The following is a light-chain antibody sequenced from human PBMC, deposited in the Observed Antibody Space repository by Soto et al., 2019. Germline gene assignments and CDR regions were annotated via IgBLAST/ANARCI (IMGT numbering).Light chain of an antibody. V-gene: IGKV3-20*01. Sequence: ENVLTQSPGTVSLSPGERATLSCRASQSVASSYLAWYQQRPGPAPRLLIYGASSTATGIPVRFSGSGSETDFTLTIISLEPEAFAVYYCQNYGSSPWTFGPGTKVEVK. J-gene: IGKJ1*01. CDR2: GAS. CDR1: QSVASSY. CDR3: QNYGSSPWT.